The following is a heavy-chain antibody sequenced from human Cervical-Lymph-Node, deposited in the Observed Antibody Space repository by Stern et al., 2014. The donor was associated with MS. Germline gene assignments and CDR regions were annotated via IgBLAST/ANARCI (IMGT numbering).Heavy chain of an antibody. CDR3: AVTPGTNWFDP. J-gene: IGHJ5*02. Sequence: VQLVESGPGLVKPSQTLSLTCTVSGGSISSEDNYWTWIRQHPGKGLEWIGYIHYAGTTYYDPSLKSRVTISLDRSKNQFSLKMKSVTAADTVVYFCAVTPGTNWFDPWGQGTLVTVSS. CDR1: GGSISSEDNY. CDR2: IHYAGTT. V-gene: IGHV4-30-4*01. D-gene: IGHD2-21*02.